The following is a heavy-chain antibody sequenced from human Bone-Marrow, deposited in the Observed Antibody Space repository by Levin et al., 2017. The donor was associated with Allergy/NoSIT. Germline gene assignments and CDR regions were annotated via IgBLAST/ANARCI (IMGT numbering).Heavy chain of an antibody. CDR3: ARREYYNILTGYLSFRSGFDS. Sequence: HGESLKISCAASGFTFSHYAMHWVRQAPGKGLEWVAVIWYDGSKQYYADSVRGRFTISRDNSNNTLSLQMNSLRAEDTAVYYCARREYYNILTGYLSFRSGFDSWGQGTLVTVSS. D-gene: IGHD3-9*01. CDR2: IWYDGSKQ. CDR1: GFTFSHYA. V-gene: IGHV3-30*04. J-gene: IGHJ4*02.